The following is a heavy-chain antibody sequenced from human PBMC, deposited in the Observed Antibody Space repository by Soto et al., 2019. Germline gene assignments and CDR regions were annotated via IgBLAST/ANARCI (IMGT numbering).Heavy chain of an antibody. CDR3: AKDIRYRYSYYYYYYGMDV. J-gene: IGHJ6*02. V-gene: IGHV3-43*01. CDR2: ISWDGGST. Sequence: GGSLRLSCAASGFTFDDYTMHWVRQAPGKGLEWVSLISWDGGSTYYADSVKGRFTISRDNSKNSLYLQMNSLRTEDTALYYCAKDIRYRYSYYYYYYGMDVWGQGTTVTVSS. D-gene: IGHD5-18*01. CDR1: GFTFDDYT.